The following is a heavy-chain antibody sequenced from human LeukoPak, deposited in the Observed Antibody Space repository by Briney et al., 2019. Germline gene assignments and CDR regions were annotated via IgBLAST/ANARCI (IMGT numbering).Heavy chain of an antibody. V-gene: IGHV4-39*01. CDR2: FYYSEST. CDR3: VRSIVYSSPFDY. D-gene: IGHD6-13*01. Sequence: PSETLSLTCTVSGGSISSSGYYWGWIRQPPGKGLEWIGSFYYSESTYYNPSLKSPVTISVDTSKNQFSLKLSSVTAADTAVYYCVRSIVYSSPFDYWGQGTLVTVSS. CDR1: GGSISSSGYY. J-gene: IGHJ4*02.